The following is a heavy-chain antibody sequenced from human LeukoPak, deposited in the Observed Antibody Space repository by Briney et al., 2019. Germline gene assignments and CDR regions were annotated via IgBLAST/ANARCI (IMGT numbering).Heavy chain of an antibody. CDR2: ISGSGGST. CDR3: AKVSSRLLWFGEPYGMDV. Sequence: GGSLRLSCAASGFTFSSYAMSWVRQAPGKGLEWVSAISGSGGSTYYADSVKGRFTISRDNSKNTLYLQMNSLRAEDTAVYYCAKVSSRLLWFGEPYGMDVWGRGTTVTVSS. V-gene: IGHV3-23*01. J-gene: IGHJ6*02. CDR1: GFTFSSYA. D-gene: IGHD3-10*01.